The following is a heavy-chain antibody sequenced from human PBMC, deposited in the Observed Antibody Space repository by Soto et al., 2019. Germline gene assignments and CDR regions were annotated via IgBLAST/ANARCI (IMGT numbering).Heavy chain of an antibody. CDR2: IYWNDDK. CDR3: AHSVTIFGVVIIEEGFDY. J-gene: IGHJ4*02. CDR1: GFSLNTNKVV. Sequence: TGAALVNPAQTLTLTCRFSGFSLNTNKVVMGLILQPPVKALEWLALIYWNDDKRYSPSLKSRLTITKDTSKNQVVLTMTNMDPVDTATYYCAHSVTIFGVVIIEEGFDYWGQAILVTVS. V-gene: IGHV2-5*01. D-gene: IGHD3-3*01.